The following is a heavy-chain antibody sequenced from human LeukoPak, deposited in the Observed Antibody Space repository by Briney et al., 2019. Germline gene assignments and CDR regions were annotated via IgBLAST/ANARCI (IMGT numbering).Heavy chain of an antibody. Sequence: SETLSLTCTVSGGSISSGYYWGWIRQPPGQGLEWIGSIYHSGSTYYNPSLKSRVTISVDTSKNQFSLKLSSVTAADTAVYYCARGLTIFGVVTPQGHYFDYWGQGTLVTVSS. CDR2: IYHSGST. V-gene: IGHV4-38-2*02. CDR3: ARGLTIFGVVTPQGHYFDY. CDR1: GGSISSGYY. D-gene: IGHD3-3*01. J-gene: IGHJ4*02.